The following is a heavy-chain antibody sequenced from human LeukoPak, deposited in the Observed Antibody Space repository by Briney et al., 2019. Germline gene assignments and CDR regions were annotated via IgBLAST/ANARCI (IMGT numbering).Heavy chain of an antibody. CDR1: GFGFNVYW. V-gene: IGHV3-74*01. J-gene: IGHJ4*02. Sequence: PGGSLRLSCAASGFGFNVYWMHWARQAPGKGLEWVAHINEDGTSASHADSVKGRFTISRDNAKNTLYLQMNNLTVEDTAVYYCARVGTSSYCFGQGGQASLVTVSS. CDR3: ARVGTSSYCFGQ. CDR2: INEDGTSA. D-gene: IGHD2-2*01.